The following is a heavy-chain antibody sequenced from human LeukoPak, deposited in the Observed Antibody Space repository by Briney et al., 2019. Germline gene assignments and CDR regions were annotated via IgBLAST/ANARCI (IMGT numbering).Heavy chain of an antibody. V-gene: IGHV1-24*01. D-gene: IGHD3-10*01. CDR3: AAGGIYSLLDY. J-gene: IGHJ4*02. Sequence: ASVKVSCKISGDTLSELTMHWVRQAPGKGLEWMGGFDPGAGEILYAQQFQGRVTMTEDTSTDTAYMELTSLRSEDSGVYFCAAGGIYSLLDYWGQGTLVTVSS. CDR1: GDTLSELT. CDR2: FDPGAGEI.